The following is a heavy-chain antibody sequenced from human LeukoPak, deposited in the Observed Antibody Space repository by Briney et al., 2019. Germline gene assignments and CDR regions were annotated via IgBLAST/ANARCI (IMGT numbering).Heavy chain of an antibody. CDR1: GFNFNIFP. CDR3: AKDSFDHNGIYDAFDI. CDR2: IGSSET. J-gene: IGHJ3*02. D-gene: IGHD1-1*01. V-gene: IGHV3-23*01. Sequence: GGSLRLSCAASGFNFNIFPMSWVRQSPGKGLEWVSTIGSSETYYAVSVKGRFTISRDNSKNRLYLQMNSVRADDTAVYYCAKDSFDHNGIYDAFDIWGQGTLVTVSS.